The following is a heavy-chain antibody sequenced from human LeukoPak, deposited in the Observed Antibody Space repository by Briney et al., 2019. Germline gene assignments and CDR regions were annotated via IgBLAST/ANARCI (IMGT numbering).Heavy chain of an antibody. CDR3: ARHVRVGSSWWLVDY. J-gene: IGHJ4*02. V-gene: IGHV4-59*08. Sequence: PSETLSLTCTVSGGSISSYYWSWIRQPPGKGLEWIGYIYYSGSTNYNPSLKSRVTISVDTSKNQFSLKLSSVTAADTAVYYCARHVRVGSSWWLVDYWGQGTLVTVSS. CDR1: GGSISSYY. D-gene: IGHD6-13*01. CDR2: IYYSGST.